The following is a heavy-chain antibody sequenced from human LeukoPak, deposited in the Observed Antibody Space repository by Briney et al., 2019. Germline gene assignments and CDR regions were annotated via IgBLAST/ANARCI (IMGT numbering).Heavy chain of an antibody. CDR1: GYTFTDYY. V-gene: IGHV1-2*04. D-gene: IGHD2-15*01. CDR3: ARDEGSELLLN. J-gene: IGHJ4*02. Sequence: GASVKVSCKASGYTFTDYYIHWVRQAPGQGLEWMGWINANNGVTNYAQKFRGWVTVTRDTSINTAYMELSRLGADDTAVYYYARDEGSELLLNWGQGALVTVSS. CDR2: INANNGVT.